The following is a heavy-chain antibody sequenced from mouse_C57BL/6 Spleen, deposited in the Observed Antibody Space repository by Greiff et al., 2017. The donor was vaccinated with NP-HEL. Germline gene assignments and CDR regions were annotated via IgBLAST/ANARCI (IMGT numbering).Heavy chain of an antibody. CDR1: GYTFTSYW. CDR2: IDPSDSYT. V-gene: IGHV1-69*01. Sequence: VQLQQPGAELVMPGASVKLSCKASGYTFTSYWMHWVKQRPGQGLEWIGEIDPSDSYTNSNQKFKGKSTLPVDKSSSTAYMQLSSLPSDDSAVYYCARHYDGYLYAMDYWGQGTSVTVSS. J-gene: IGHJ4*01. D-gene: IGHD2-3*01. CDR3: ARHYDGYLYAMDY.